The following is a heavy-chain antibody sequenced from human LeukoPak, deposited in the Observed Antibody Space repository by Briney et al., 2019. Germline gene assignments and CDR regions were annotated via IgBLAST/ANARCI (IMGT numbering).Heavy chain of an antibody. D-gene: IGHD4-23*01. CDR3: VKGGGNSYYYYGMDV. Sequence: PGGSLRLSCAVSGFTFSSYAMHWVRQAPGKGLEYVSAISSNGGSTYYADSVKGRFTISRDNSKNTLYLQMSSLRAEDTAVYYCVKGGGNSYYYYGMDVWGQGTTVTVSS. J-gene: IGHJ6*02. CDR2: ISSNGGST. V-gene: IGHV3-64D*09. CDR1: GFTFSSYA.